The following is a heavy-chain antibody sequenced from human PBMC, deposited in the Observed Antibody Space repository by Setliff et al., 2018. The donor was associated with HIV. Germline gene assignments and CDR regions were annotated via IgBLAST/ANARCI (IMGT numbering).Heavy chain of an antibody. CDR2: IYNSGST. D-gene: IGHD6-19*01. CDR3: ARSLAGLMNYFDY. Sequence: KPSETLSLTCTVSGGSINRISYYWGWIRQAPGRGLEWIGSIYNSGSTYYNPSLKSRIIISSDTSKNQISLRLTSVTAADTAVYFCARSLAGLMNYFDYGGQGMLVTVSS. J-gene: IGHJ4*02. CDR1: GGSINRISYY. V-gene: IGHV4-39*01.